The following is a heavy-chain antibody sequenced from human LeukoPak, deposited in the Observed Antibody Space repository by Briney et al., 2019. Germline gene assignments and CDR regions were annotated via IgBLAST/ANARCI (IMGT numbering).Heavy chain of an antibody. V-gene: IGHV4-4*07. CDR2: IYISGSGST. J-gene: IGHJ4*02. D-gene: IGHD6-19*01. CDR1: GGSISSGYY. Sequence: PSETLSLTCTVSGGSISSGYYWSWIRQPAGKGLEWIGRIYISGSGSTNYNPSLKSRVTMSVDTSKNQFSLKLSSVTAADTAVYYCARHPPYSSGVDYWGQGTLVTVSS. CDR3: ARHPPYSSGVDY.